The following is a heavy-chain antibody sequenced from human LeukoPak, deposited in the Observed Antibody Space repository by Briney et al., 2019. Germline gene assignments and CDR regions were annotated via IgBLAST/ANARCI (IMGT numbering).Heavy chain of an antibody. J-gene: IGHJ4*02. D-gene: IGHD1-26*01. CDR3: ARDGRGRYSESCGGFDY. CDR2: ISSNGGST. V-gene: IGHV3-64*01. CDR1: GFTFSSYA. Sequence: GGSLRLSCAASGFTFSSYAMHWVRQAPGKGLEYVSAISSNGGSTYYANSVKGRFTISRDNSKNTLYLQMGSLRAEDMAVYYCARDGRGRYSESCGGFDYWGQGTLVTVSS.